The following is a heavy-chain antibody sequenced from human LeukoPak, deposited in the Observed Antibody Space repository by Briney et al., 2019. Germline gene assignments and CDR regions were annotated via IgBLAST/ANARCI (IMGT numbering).Heavy chain of an antibody. CDR2: IYYSGDT. Sequence: PSQTLSLTCTVSGGSISSGDYYWSWIRQPPGKGLEWIGYIYYSGDTYHNPSLKSRVTISVDTSKNQFSLKLSSVTAADTAVYYCARDWYSSSWSDAFDIWGQGTMVTVSS. J-gene: IGHJ3*02. CDR3: ARDWYSSSWSDAFDI. D-gene: IGHD6-13*01. CDR1: GGSISSGDYY. V-gene: IGHV4-30-4*01.